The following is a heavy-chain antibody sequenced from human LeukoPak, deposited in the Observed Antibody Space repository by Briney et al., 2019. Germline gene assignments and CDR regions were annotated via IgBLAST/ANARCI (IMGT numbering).Heavy chain of an antibody. CDR3: ARDYRSSSSAWFDP. J-gene: IGHJ5*02. Sequence: ASVKVSCKASGYTFTGYYMHWVRQAPGQGLEWMGWINPNSGGTNYAQKFQGRVTMTRDTSISTAYMELSRLRSDDTAVYYCARDYRSSSSAWFDPWGQGTLVTVSS. D-gene: IGHD6-6*01. CDR2: INPNSGGT. V-gene: IGHV1-2*02. CDR1: GYTFTGYY.